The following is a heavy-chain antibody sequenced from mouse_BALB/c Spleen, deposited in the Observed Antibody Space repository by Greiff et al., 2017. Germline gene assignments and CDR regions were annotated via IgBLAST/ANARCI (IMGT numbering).Heavy chain of an antibody. CDR2: ISSGGSYT. J-gene: IGHJ2*01. V-gene: IGHV5-6-4*01. Sequence: EVKVVESGGGLVKPGGSLKLSCAASGFTFSSYTMSWVRQTPEKRLEWVATISSGGSYTYYPDSVKGRFTISRDNAKNTLYLQMSSLKSEDTAMYYCTRATGTRYYFDYWGQGTTLTVSS. CDR1: GFTFSSYT. CDR3: TRATGTRYYFDY. D-gene: IGHD4-1*01.